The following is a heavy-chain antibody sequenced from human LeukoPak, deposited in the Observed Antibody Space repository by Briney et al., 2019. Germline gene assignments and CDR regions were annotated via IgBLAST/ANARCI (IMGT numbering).Heavy chain of an antibody. V-gene: IGHV1-18*04. Sequence: GASVKVSCKASGYTFTSYGISWVRQAPGQGLEWMGWISAYNGNTNYAQKLQGRVTMTTDTSTSTAYMELRSLRSGDTAVYYCATSSSSWYYFDYWGQGTLVTVSS. J-gene: IGHJ4*02. D-gene: IGHD6-13*01. CDR3: ATSSSSWYYFDY. CDR2: ISAYNGNT. CDR1: GYTFTSYG.